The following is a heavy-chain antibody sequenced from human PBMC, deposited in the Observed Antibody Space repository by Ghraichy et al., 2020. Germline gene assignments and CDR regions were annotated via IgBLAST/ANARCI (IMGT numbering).Heavy chain of an antibody. CDR2: IYHSGST. J-gene: IGHJ4*02. CDR1: GYSISSGYY. V-gene: IGHV4-38-2*02. Sequence: SETLSLTCAVSGYSISSGYYWGWIRQPPGKGLEWIGSIYHSGSTYYNPSLKSRVTISVDTSKNQFSLKLSSVTAADTAVYYCARERPSDILTGFLPDYWGQGTLVTVSS. D-gene: IGHD3-9*01. CDR3: ARERPSDILTGFLPDY.